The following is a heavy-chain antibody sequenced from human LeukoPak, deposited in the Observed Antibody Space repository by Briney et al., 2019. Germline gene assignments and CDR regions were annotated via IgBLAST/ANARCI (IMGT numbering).Heavy chain of an antibody. J-gene: IGHJ6*03. CDR3: AKDERYYDFWSGSLGYYCYYMDV. D-gene: IGHD3-3*01. CDR1: GFTFSSYA. V-gene: IGHV3-23*01. Sequence: PGGSLRLSCAASGFTFSSYAMSWVRQAPGKGLEWVSAISGSGGSTYYADSVKGRFTISRDNSKNTLYLQMNSLRAEDTAVYYCAKDERYYDFWSGSLGYYCYYMDVWGKGTTVAVSS. CDR2: ISGSGGST.